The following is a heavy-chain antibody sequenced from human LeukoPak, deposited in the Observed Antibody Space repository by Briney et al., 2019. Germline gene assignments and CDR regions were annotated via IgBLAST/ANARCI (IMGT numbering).Heavy chain of an antibody. J-gene: IGHJ4*02. Sequence: PSETLSLTCTVSGGSISSGSYYWSWIRQPAGKGLEWIGRIYTSGSTNYNPSLKSRVTISVDTSKNQFSLKLSSVTAADTAVYYCASTMVRGTDLDYWGQGTLVTVSS. CDR1: GGSISSGSYY. CDR2: IYTSGST. V-gene: IGHV4-61*02. CDR3: ASTMVRGTDLDY. D-gene: IGHD3-10*01.